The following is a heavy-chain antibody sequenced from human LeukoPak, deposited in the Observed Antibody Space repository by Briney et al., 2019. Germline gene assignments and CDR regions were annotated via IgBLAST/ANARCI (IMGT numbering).Heavy chain of an antibody. CDR3: ARGLITGAAGTYYYYGTDV. CDR2: ISNSGGST. Sequence: SGGSLRLSCVASGFIFSRYGMHWVRQAPGKGLEYVSAISNSGGSTYYANSVKGRFTISRDNSKNTLYLQMGSLRGEDMAVYYCARGLITGAAGTYYYYGTDVWGQGTTVTVSS. CDR1: GFIFSRYG. J-gene: IGHJ6*02. V-gene: IGHV3-64*01. D-gene: IGHD6-13*01.